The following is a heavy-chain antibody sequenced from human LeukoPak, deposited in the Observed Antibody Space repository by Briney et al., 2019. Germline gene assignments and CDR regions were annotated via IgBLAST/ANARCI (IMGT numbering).Heavy chain of an antibody. CDR1: GFTFSSYS. CDR2: ISSSSTYI. V-gene: IGHV3-21*01. J-gene: IGHJ4*02. D-gene: IGHD2-2*01. CDR3: ARDVSRRVVPGADFDY. Sequence: GGSLGLSCVASGFTFSSYSMNWVRQAPGKGLEWVSSISSSSTYIYYADSVKGRFTISRDNAKNSLYLQMNSLRAEDTAVYYCARDVSRRVVPGADFDYWGQGTLVTVSS.